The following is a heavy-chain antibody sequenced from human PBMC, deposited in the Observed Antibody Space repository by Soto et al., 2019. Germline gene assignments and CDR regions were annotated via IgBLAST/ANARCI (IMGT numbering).Heavy chain of an antibody. V-gene: IGHV1-2*02. D-gene: IGHD3-3*01. J-gene: IGHJ6*02. CDR2: INPNSSET. CDR1: GHSFSAYY. CDR3: ARALTRFWYWIPENYYYGMDV. Sequence: ASVKVSCKPSGHSFSAYYMHWVRQAPGQGLEWMGWINPNSSETKYAQKFQGRVTMTRDRSIRTVYMELSSLRSDDTAVYYCARALTRFWYWIPENYYYGMDVWGQGTTVTVSS.